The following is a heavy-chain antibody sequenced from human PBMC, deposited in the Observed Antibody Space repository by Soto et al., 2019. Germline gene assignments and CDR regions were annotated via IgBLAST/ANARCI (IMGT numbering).Heavy chain of an antibody. CDR2: INSDGSST. Sequence: GGSLRLSCAASGFTFSSYWMHWVRQAPGKGLVWVSRINSDGSSTSYADSVKGRFTISSDNAKNTLYLQMNSLRAEDTAVYYCARDRVAVAGLDAFDIWGQGTMVTVSS. CDR1: GFTFSSYW. V-gene: IGHV3-74*01. D-gene: IGHD6-19*01. CDR3: ARDRVAVAGLDAFDI. J-gene: IGHJ3*02.